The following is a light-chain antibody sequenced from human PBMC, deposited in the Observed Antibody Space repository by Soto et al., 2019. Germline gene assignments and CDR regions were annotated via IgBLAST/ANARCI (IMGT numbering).Light chain of an antibody. Sequence: AIQLTQSPSSLSASVGDRVTITCRATQDISSALAWFHQKPGEGPKLLIYDASRLESGVPSRFSGSGAGTDFTLTISGLQPEDFATYYCQQFSSYPYTFGPRTKLEIK. CDR2: DAS. J-gene: IGKJ2*01. CDR3: QQFSSYPYT. CDR1: QDISSA. V-gene: IGKV1-13*02.